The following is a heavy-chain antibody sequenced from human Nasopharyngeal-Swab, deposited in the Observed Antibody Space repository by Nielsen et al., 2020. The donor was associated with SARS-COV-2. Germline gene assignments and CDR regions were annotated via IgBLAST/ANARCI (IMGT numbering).Heavy chain of an antibody. CDR3: ASHPNWGSKGDWFDP. CDR1: GGSISSYY. J-gene: IGHJ5*02. Sequence: SETLSLTCTVSGGSISSYYWSWIRQPPGKGLEWIGYIYYSESTNYNPSLKSRVTISVDTSKNQFPLKLSSVTAADTAVYSYASHPNWGSKGDWFDPWGQGTLVTVSS. CDR2: IYYSEST. D-gene: IGHD7-27*01. V-gene: IGHV4-59*08.